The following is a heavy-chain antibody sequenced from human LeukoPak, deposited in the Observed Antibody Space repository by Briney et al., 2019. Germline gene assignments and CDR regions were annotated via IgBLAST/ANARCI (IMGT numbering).Heavy chain of an antibody. CDR1: GGSISSGGYY. CDR2: IYHSGST. D-gene: IGHD3-3*01. CDR3: ASVRITIFGVYFHH. Sequence: PSQTLSLTCTVSGGSISSGGYYWSWIRQPPGKGLEWIGYIYHSGSTYYNPSLKSRVTISVDRSKNQFSLKLSSVTAADTAVYYCASVRITIFGVYFHHWGQGTLVTVSS. V-gene: IGHV4-30-2*01. J-gene: IGHJ1*01.